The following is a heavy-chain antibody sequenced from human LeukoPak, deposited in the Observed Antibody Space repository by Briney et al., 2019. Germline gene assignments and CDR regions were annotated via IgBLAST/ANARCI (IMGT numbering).Heavy chain of an antibody. J-gene: IGHJ3*02. D-gene: IGHD2-15*01. CDR2: IYYSGST. CDR3: ARVLLVQEAFDI. V-gene: IGHV4-39*07. CDR1: GGSISSSSYY. Sequence: SETLSLTCTVSGGSISSSSYYWGWIRQPPGKGLEWIGSIYYSGSTYYNPSLKSRVTISVDTSKNQFSLKLSSVTAADTAVYYCARVLLVQEAFDIWGQGTMVTVSS.